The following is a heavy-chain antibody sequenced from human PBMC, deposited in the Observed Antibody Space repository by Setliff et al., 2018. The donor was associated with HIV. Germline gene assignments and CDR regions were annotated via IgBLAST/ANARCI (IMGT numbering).Heavy chain of an antibody. Sequence: PSETLSLTCTVSGGSISSGDYYWSWIRQHPGKGLDWIGYIYYSGSTYYSPSLKSRVTISLDTSKNQFSLKVSSVTAADTAVYYCARARGLYEYVWGSFHFDNWGQGTQVTVSS. CDR2: IYYSGST. CDR1: GGSISSGDYY. CDR3: ARARGLYEYVWGSFHFDN. D-gene: IGHD3-16*01. V-gene: IGHV4-31*03. J-gene: IGHJ4*02.